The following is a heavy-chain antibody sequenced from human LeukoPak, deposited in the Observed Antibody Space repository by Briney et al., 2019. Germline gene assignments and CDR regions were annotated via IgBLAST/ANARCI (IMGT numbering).Heavy chain of an antibody. V-gene: IGHV3-74*01. D-gene: IGHD3-22*01. Sequence: GGTLRLSCAASGFTFSSYGMSWVRQAPGKGLVWVSRINSDGSSTSYADSVKGRFTISRDNAKNTLYLQMNSLRAEDTAVYYCARGDVLSRGYYSGYDVSSIWGQRAKLSVSS. CDR3: ARGDVLSRGYYSGYDVSSI. J-gene: IGHJ3*02. CDR1: GFTFSSYG. CDR2: INSDGSST.